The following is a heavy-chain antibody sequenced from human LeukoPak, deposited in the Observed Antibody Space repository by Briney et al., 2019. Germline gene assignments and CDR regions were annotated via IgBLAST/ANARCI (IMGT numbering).Heavy chain of an antibody. CDR2: IIPIFGTA. D-gene: IGHD5-12*01. CDR3: ARWEMNYSGYDGDWFDP. V-gene: IGHV1-69*06. Sequence: ASVKVSCKASGGTFSSYAISWVRQAPGQGLEWMGGIIPIFGTANYAQKFQGRVTITADKSTSTAYMELSSLRSEDTAVYYCARWEMNYSGYDGDWFDPWGQGTLVTVSS. J-gene: IGHJ5*02. CDR1: GGTFSSYA.